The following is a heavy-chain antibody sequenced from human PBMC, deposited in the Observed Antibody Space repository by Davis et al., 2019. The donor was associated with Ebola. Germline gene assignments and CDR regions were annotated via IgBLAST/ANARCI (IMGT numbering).Heavy chain of an antibody. CDR2: IYYSGST. V-gene: IGHV4-34*01. Sequence: PGGSLRLSCAVYGGSFSGYYWSWIRQPPGGGLEWIGSIYYSGSTYYTPSLKSRLTISVDTSKNQFSLRLSSVTAADKAVYYCASLIRNYYYYMAVLGKGTTVTVSS. J-gene: IGHJ6*03. D-gene: IGHD1-14*01. CDR3: ASLIRNYYYYMAV. CDR1: GGSFSGYY.